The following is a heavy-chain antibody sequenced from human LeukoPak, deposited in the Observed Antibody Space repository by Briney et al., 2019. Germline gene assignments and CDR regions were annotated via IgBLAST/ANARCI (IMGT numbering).Heavy chain of an antibody. CDR1: GYSFTSYW. J-gene: IGHJ4*02. D-gene: IGHD5-18*01. Sequence: GESLKISCKGSGYSFTSYWIGWVRHMPGKGLEWMGIIYPGDSDTRYSPSFQGQVTISADKSISTAYLQWSGLKASDTAMYYCARPDTVMVTGYWGQGTLVTVSS. V-gene: IGHV5-51*01. CDR3: ARPDTVMVTGY. CDR2: IYPGDSDT.